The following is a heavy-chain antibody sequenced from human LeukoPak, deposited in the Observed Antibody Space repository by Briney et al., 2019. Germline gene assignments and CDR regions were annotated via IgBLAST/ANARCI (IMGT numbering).Heavy chain of an antibody. CDR1: GGSFSGYY. D-gene: IGHD3-10*01. Sequence: SETLSLTCAVYGGSFSGYYWSWIRQPPGKGLEWIGEINHSGSTNYNPSLKSRVTISVDTSKNQFSLKLSSVTAADTAVYYYARNTNPRFRATYYYGMDVWGQGTTVTVSS. V-gene: IGHV4-34*01. J-gene: IGHJ6*02. CDR2: INHSGST. CDR3: ARNTNPRFRATYYYGMDV.